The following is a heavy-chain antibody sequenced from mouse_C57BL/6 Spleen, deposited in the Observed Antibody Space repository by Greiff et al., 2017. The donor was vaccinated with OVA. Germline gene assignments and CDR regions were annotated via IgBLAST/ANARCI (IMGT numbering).Heavy chain of an antibody. CDR1: GYTFTDYY. V-gene: IGHV1-26*01. CDR3: ARGGTWYFDV. D-gene: IGHD3-3*01. Sequence: EVQLQQSGPELVKPGASVKISCKASGYTFTDYYMNWVKQSPGKSLEWIGDINPNNGGTSYNQKFKGKATLTVDKSSSTAYMELRSLTSEDSAVYYCARGGTWYFDVWGTGTTVTVSS. J-gene: IGHJ1*03. CDR2: INPNNGGT.